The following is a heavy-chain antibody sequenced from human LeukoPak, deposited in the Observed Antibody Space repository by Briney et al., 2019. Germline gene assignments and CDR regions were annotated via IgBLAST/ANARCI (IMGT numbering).Heavy chain of an antibody. CDR3: AKSGYYDSSGYYPSPYYYYYMDV. J-gene: IGHJ6*03. Sequence: PGGSPRLSCAASGFTFSSYGMHWVRQGPGKGLEWVAFIRYDGSNKYYADSVKGRFTISRDNSKNTLFLQMNSLRAEDTAVYYCAKSGYYDSSGYYPSPYYYYYMDVWGKGTTVTVSS. CDR2: IRYDGSNK. CDR1: GFTFSSYG. V-gene: IGHV3-30*02. D-gene: IGHD3-22*01.